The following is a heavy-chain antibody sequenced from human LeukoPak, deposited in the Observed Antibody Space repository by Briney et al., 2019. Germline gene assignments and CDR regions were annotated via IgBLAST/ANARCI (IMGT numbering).Heavy chain of an antibody. Sequence: GTSLRLSCAASAFTFSIYGMHWVRQAPGKGLEWLAVIWFDGSSKYYADSVKGRFTISRDDSKNTLYLQMNSLRAEDTAVYYCARDLGDRFYFDYWGQGTLVTVSS. CDR3: ARDLGDRFYFDY. J-gene: IGHJ4*02. V-gene: IGHV3-33*01. CDR2: IWFDGSSK. D-gene: IGHD2-21*02. CDR1: AFTFSIYG.